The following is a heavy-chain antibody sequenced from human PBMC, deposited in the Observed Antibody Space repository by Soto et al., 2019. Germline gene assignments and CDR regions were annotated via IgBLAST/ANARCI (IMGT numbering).Heavy chain of an antibody. CDR2: ISSDGTNK. D-gene: IGHD1-26*01. CDR3: AKAPNQYIGRYSPWYFQN. V-gene: IGHV3-30*18. J-gene: IGHJ1*01. Sequence: GGSLRLSCAASGFTFSSSVMHWVRQAPGKGLEWVAVISSDGTNKYHADSMKGRLTISRDNSKNTLYLQMNSLRAEDTAVYYSAKAPNQYIGRYSPWYFQNWGQGALVTVSS. CDR1: GFTFSSSV.